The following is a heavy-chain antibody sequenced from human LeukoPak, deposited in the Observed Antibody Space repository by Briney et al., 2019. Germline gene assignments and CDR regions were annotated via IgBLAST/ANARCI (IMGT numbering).Heavy chain of an antibody. D-gene: IGHD1-14*01. V-gene: IGHV5-51*01. J-gene: IGHJ3*02. CDR1: GYSFTSYW. CDR3: ARPEPEMGNAFDI. CDR2: IYPGDSDT. Sequence: GESLKFSCKGSGYSFTSYWIGWVRQMPGEGLEWMGIIYPGDSDTRYSPSFQGQVTISADKSISTAYLQWSSLKASDTAMYYCARPEPEMGNAFDIWGQGTMVTVSS.